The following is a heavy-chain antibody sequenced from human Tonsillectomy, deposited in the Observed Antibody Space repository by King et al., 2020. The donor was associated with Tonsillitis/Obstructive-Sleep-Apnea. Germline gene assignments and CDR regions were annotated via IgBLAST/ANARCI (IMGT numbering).Heavy chain of an antibody. D-gene: IGHD3-3*01. CDR1: GGSFSGYY. CDR3: ARVLRFLEWFPYMDV. J-gene: IGHJ6*03. Sequence: VQLQQWGAGLLKPSETLSLTCAVYGGSFSGYYWSWIRQPPGKGLEWIGEINHSGSTNYNPSLTSRVTISVDTSKNQFSLKLSSVTAADTAVYYCARVLRFLEWFPYMDVWGKGTTVTVSS. CDR2: INHSGST. V-gene: IGHV4-34*01.